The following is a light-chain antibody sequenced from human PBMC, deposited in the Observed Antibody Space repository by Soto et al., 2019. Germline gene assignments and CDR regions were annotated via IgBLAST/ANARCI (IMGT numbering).Light chain of an antibody. J-gene: IGKJ2*01. CDR3: QQYVSSPRT. CDR2: GAS. V-gene: IGKV3-20*01. CDR1: ESFSSSY. Sequence: EIVLTQSPGTLSLSPGERATLSCRASESFSSSYLAWYQQKPGQAPRLLIYGASSRATGIPDRFSGSGSGTDFTLTISRLEPADFAVYYCQQYVSSPRTFGQGTKLEIK.